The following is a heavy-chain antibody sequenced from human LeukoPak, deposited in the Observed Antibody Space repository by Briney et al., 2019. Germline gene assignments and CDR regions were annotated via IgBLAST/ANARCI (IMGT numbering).Heavy chain of an antibody. J-gene: IGHJ3*02. CDR2: INHSGST. V-gene: IGHV4-34*01. D-gene: IGHD6-19*01. CDR1: GGSFSGYY. Sequence: PSETLSLTCAVYGGSFSGYYWSWIRQPPGKGLEWIGEINHSGSTNYNPSLKSRVTISGDTSKNQFSLKLSSVTAADTAVYYCARRHSSGWYRDAFDIWGQGTMVTVSS. CDR3: ARRHSSGWYRDAFDI.